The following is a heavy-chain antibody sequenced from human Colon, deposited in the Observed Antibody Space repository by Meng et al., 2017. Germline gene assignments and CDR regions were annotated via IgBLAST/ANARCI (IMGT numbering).Heavy chain of an antibody. Sequence: SVNVPCKASGYTFSNYQIHWVRQAPGQGGLEWVATIHAGDGSTNYAPTFQDRVTVTRDTSTNTVYMEKRGLRSEDTAIYYFGREAVGGHFDFWGQGTLVTVSS. J-gene: IGHJ4*02. D-gene: IGHD4-23*01. V-gene: IGHV1-46*01. CDR2: IHAGDGST. CDR3: GREAVGGHFDF. CDR1: GYTFSNYQ.